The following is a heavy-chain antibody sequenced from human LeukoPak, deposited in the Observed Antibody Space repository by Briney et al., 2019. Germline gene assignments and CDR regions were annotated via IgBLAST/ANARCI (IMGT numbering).Heavy chain of an antibody. CDR1: GGSISSSSYY. V-gene: IGHV4-39*07. D-gene: IGHD6-19*01. Sequence: SETLSLTCTVSGGSISSSSYYWGWIRQPPGKGLEWIGSIYYSGSTYYNPSLKSRVTISVDTSKNQFSLKLSSVTAADTAVYYCARDVDPTVAGTPGLDYWGQGTLVTVSS. CDR3: ARDVDPTVAGTPGLDY. CDR2: IYYSGST. J-gene: IGHJ4*02.